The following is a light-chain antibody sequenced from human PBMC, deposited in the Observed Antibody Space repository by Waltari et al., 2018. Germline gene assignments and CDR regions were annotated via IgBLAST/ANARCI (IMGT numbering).Light chain of an antibody. CDR3: QQYDSLTLLT. CDR2: DVS. Sequence: DIEMTQSPSSLSASVGEKVTITCRASQDISNHLSWFQQKPGKAPKLLIYDVSKLETGVASRFSGCGSRADFTLIINDVQPEDVATYYCQQYDSLTLLTFGQGTRLE. V-gene: IGKV1-33*01. J-gene: IGKJ5*01. CDR1: QDISNH.